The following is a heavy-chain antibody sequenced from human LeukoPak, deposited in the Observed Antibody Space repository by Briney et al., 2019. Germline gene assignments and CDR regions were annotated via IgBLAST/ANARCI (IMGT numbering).Heavy chain of an antibody. Sequence: PGGSLRLSCAASGFTFNTFNMNWVRQAPGKGLEWVSSITSGGDYIYYADSVKGRFTTSRDNAKNSLSLQLNSLRVEDTAVYYCARGHYDVLAASYKWTPDYWGQGTLVSVSS. CDR3: ARGHYDVLAASYKWTPDY. CDR1: GFTFNTFN. CDR2: ITSGGDYI. V-gene: IGHV3-21*01. D-gene: IGHD3-9*01. J-gene: IGHJ4*02.